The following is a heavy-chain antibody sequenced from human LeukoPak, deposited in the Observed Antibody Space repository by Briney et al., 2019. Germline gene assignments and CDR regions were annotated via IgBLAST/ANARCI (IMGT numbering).Heavy chain of an antibody. Sequence: GGSLRLSCAASGFTFSSYAMSWVRQAPGKGLEWVSGISDSGSGTYYADSVTGRFTISRDNSKNTLYLQMNSLRAEDAAVYYCAKGSGSGWYGWFDPWGQGTLVTVSS. V-gene: IGHV3-23*01. CDR2: ISDSGSGT. CDR3: AKGSGSGWYGWFDP. CDR1: GFTFSSYA. J-gene: IGHJ5*02. D-gene: IGHD6-19*01.